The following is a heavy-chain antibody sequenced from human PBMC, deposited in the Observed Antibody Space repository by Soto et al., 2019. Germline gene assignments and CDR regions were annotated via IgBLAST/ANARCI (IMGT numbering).Heavy chain of an antibody. CDR3: ARNGTLGDTGYAYGMEA. CDR2: IIPIFDTA. Sequence: QVQLVQSGAELRKPGSSVKVSCKASGGTFSDYTINWVRQAPGQRLEWMGGIIPIFDTANYAAKFQGRVTITADEATNTSYMEVSSLRSEDTAVYFCARNGTLGDTGYAYGMEAWGQGTMVTVSS. J-gene: IGHJ6*02. V-gene: IGHV1-69*01. D-gene: IGHD5-12*01. CDR1: GGTFSDYT.